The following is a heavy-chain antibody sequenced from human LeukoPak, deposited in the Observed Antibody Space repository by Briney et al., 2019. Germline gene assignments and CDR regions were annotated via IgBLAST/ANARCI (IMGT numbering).Heavy chain of an antibody. J-gene: IGHJ4*02. CDR1: GDSVSSNSAA. Sequence: SQTLSLTCAISGDSVSSNSAAWNRIRQSPSRGLEWLGRTYYRSKWYNDYAVSVKSRITNNPDTSKNQFSLQLNSVTPEDTAVYYCAREPIYCTNGVCYHSFDYWGQGTLVTVSS. CDR2: TYYRSKWYN. V-gene: IGHV6-1*01. D-gene: IGHD2-8*01. CDR3: AREPIYCTNGVCYHSFDY.